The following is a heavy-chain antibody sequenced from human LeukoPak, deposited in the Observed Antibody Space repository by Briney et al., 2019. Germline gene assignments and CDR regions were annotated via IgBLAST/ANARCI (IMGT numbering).Heavy chain of an antibody. Sequence: GGSLRLSCAASVFTLSSYAISWVRQAPGKGLEWVSAISGSGGSTYYADSVKGRFTISRDNSKNTLYLQMNSLRAEDTAVYCCAKDPMVRGVGPFDYWGQGTLVTVSS. D-gene: IGHD3-10*01. CDR3: AKDPMVRGVGPFDY. J-gene: IGHJ4*02. CDR2: ISGSGGST. CDR1: VFTLSSYA. V-gene: IGHV3-23*01.